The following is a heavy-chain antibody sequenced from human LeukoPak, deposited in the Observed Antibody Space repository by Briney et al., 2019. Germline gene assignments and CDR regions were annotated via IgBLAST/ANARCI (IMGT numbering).Heavy chain of an antibody. CDR2: ISYDGSNK. CDR1: GFTFSSYG. Sequence: GGSLRLSCAASGFTFSSYGMHWVRQAPGKGLEWVAVISYDGSNKYHADSVKGRFTISRDNSKNTLYLQMNSLRAEDTAVYYCAKDPLAGQQLAQIIDYWGQGTLVAVSS. D-gene: IGHD6-13*01. V-gene: IGHV3-30*18. CDR3: AKDPLAGQQLAQIIDY. J-gene: IGHJ4*02.